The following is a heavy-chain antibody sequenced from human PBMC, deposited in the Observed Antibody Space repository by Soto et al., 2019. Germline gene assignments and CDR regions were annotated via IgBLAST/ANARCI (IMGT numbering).Heavy chain of an antibody. D-gene: IGHD2-2*02. V-gene: IGHV4-31*03. Sequence: PSETLSLTCTVSGGSISSGGYYWSWIRQHPGKGLEWIGYIYYSGSTYYNPSLKSRVTISVDTSKNQFSLKLSSVTAADTAVYYCARVKSPLGYCSSTSCYTGWFDPWGQGTLVTVSS. J-gene: IGHJ5*02. CDR1: GGSISSGGYY. CDR2: IYYSGST. CDR3: ARVKSPLGYCSSTSCYTGWFDP.